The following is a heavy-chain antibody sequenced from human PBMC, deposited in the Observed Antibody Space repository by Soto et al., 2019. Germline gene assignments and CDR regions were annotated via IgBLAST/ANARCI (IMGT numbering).Heavy chain of an antibody. Sequence: QVQLVQSGAEVKKPGSSVKVSCKSSGDTFSSYTITWLRQAPGQGLELMGRIIPLLDITHYAQKFQGRVAITADKSTSTAYMELSSLRSEDTAVYYCARSYTRAYSDTSGYLHYWGQGTLVTVSS. D-gene: IGHD3-22*01. J-gene: IGHJ4*02. CDR1: GDTFSSYT. CDR3: ARSYTRAYSDTSGYLHY. V-gene: IGHV1-69*02. CDR2: IIPLLDIT.